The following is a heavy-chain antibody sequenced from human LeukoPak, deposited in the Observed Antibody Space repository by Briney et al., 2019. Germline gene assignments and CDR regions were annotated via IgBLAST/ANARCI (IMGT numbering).Heavy chain of an antibody. V-gene: IGHV5-51*01. CDR1: GYSFTSCW. D-gene: IGHD5-18*01. CDR3: ARHGDTAMVTSWFDP. CDR2: IYPGDSDT. Sequence: GESLKISCKGSGYSFTSCWIGWVRQMPGKGLEWMGIIYPGDSDTRYSPSFQGQVTISADKSISTAYLQWSSLKASDTAMYYCARHGDTAMVTSWFDPWGQGTLVTVSS. J-gene: IGHJ5*02.